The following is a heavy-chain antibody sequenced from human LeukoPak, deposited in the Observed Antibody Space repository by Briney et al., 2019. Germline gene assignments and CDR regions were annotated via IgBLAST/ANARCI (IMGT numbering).Heavy chain of an antibody. CDR3: ARWGIIGRESDY. D-gene: IGHD1-14*01. Sequence: GSLRLSCAASGFTFSSYAMSWVRQPPGKGLEWIGEIYHSGSTNYNPSLKSRVTISVDKSKNQFSLKLSSVTAADTAVYYCARWGIIGRESDYWGQGTLVPVSS. CDR2: IYHSGST. V-gene: IGHV4-4*02. CDR1: GFTFSSYAM. J-gene: IGHJ4*02.